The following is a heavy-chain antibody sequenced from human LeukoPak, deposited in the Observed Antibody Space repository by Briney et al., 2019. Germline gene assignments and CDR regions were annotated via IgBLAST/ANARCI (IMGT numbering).Heavy chain of an antibody. CDR2: INPNSGGT. V-gene: IGHV1-2*02. CDR3: ARGSNWGWIWFEP. Sequence: SVKVSCKASGYTFTGDDLHWVRQAPGQGLEWMGWINPNSGGTSFAQKFQGRVTKTRDTSISTAYRELSRLGSDNTAVYYCARGSNWGWIWFEPWGQGTLVTVSS. CDR1: GYTFTGDD. D-gene: IGHD7-27*01. J-gene: IGHJ5*02.